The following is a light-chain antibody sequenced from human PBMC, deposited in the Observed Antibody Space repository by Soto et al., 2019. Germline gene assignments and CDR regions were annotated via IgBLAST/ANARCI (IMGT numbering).Light chain of an antibody. CDR1: SSNIGSNT. CDR2: SNN. J-gene: IGLJ3*02. Sequence: QAVVTQPPSASGTPGQRVTISCSGSSSNIGSNTVNWYQHLPGTAPKLLIYSNNQRPSGVPDRFSGSKSGTSASLAISGLQSEDESDYYCAAWDDRLNGRVFGGGTKVTVL. V-gene: IGLV1-44*01. CDR3: AAWDDRLNGRV.